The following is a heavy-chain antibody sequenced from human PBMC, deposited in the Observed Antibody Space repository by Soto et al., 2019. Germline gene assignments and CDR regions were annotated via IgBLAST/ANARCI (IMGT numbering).Heavy chain of an antibody. V-gene: IGHV3-23*01. Sequence: GGSLRLSCAASGFTFSSYAMGWVRQGPGKGLEWVAVVSIGGSTHYADSVRGRFTISTDNSKNTLYVQMNGLRVEDTAVYYCASSPTEVGGTTYYFDYWGQGALVTVSS. CDR1: GFTFSSYA. CDR2: VSIGGST. CDR3: ASSPTEVGGTTYYFDY. D-gene: IGHD1-26*01. J-gene: IGHJ4*02.